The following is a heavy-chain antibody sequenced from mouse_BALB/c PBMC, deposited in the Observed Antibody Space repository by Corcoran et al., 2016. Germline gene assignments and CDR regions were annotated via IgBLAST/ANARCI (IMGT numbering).Heavy chain of an antibody. CDR1: GYTFTDYN. CDR3: ARDGNYPFAY. CDR2: IYPYNGGT. J-gene: IGHJ3*01. Sequence: EVQLQQSGPELVKPGASVKISCKASGYTFTDYNMHLVKQSHGKSLEWIGYIYPYNGGTGYNQKFKSKATLTVDNSSSTAYMELRSLTSEDSAVYYCARDGNYPFAYWGQGTLVTVSA. V-gene: IGHV1S29*02. D-gene: IGHD2-1*01.